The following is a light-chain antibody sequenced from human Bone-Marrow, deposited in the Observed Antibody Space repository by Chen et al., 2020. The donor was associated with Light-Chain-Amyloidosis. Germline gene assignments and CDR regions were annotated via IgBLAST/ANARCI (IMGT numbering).Light chain of an antibody. J-gene: IGLJ3*02. V-gene: IGLV3-21*02. CDR1: NIGSTS. CDR2: DDS. CDR3: QVWDRSSDRPV. Sequence: YVLTQPSWVSVAPGQTATIACGGNNIGSTSVHWYQQTPGQAPLLVVYDDSDRPSGIPERLSGSNSGNTATLTISRVEAGDEADYYCQVWDRSSDRPVFGGGTKLTVL.